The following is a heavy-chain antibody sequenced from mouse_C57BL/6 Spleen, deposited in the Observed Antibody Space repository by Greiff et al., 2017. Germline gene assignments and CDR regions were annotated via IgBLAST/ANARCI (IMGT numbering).Heavy chain of an antibody. Sequence: DVHLVESEGGLVQPGSSMKLSCTASGFTFSDYYMAWVRQVPEKGLEWVANINYDGSSTYYLDSLKSRFIISRDNAKNILYLQMSSLKSEDTATYYCARGRYGYDGYYAMDYWGQGTSVTVSS. J-gene: IGHJ4*01. CDR2: INYDGSST. V-gene: IGHV5-16*01. D-gene: IGHD2-2*01. CDR1: GFTFSDYY. CDR3: ARGRYGYDGYYAMDY.